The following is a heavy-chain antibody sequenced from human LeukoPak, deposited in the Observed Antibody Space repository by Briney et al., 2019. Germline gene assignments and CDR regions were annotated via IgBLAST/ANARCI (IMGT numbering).Heavy chain of an antibody. J-gene: IGHJ6*02. Sequence: GASVKVSCKASGYTFTSYDINWVRQATGQGLEWMGWMNPNSGNTGYAQKFQGRVTMTRNTSISTAYMELSSLRSEDTAVYYCARREILTDYYYYYYGMDVWGQGTTVTVSS. CDR2: MNPNSGNT. D-gene: IGHD3-9*01. CDR3: ARREILTDYYYYYYGMDV. CDR1: GYTFTSYD. V-gene: IGHV1-8*01.